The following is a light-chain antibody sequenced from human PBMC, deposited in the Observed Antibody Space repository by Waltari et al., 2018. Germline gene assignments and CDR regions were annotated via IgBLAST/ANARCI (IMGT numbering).Light chain of an antibody. CDR3: QQLISYPLT. V-gene: IGKV1-9*01. Sequence: IQLNQSPSSLFASVGDRSTITCRPSQGISSYLAWYQQKPGKAPKLLIYAASTLQSGVPSRFSGSGYGTDFTLTISSLQPEDFATYYCQQLISYPLTFGGGTRVEI. CDR1: QGISSY. J-gene: IGKJ4*01. CDR2: AAS.